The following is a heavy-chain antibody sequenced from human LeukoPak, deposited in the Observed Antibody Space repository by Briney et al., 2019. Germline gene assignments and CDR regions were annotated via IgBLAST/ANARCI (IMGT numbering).Heavy chain of an antibody. J-gene: IGHJ4*02. CDR1: GFSHRTRGVG. CDR3: AHAPSGEFKKHFDY. Sequence: SGPTLVNTTQTLTLTCTFSGFSHRTRGVGVGWIRQPPGKALEWLSLIYWNDDKRYSPSLKSRLTITKDTSKNQVVLTMTNMDPVDTATYYCAHAPSGEFKKHFDYWGQGTLVTVSS. D-gene: IGHD3-10*01. V-gene: IGHV2-5*01. CDR2: IYWNDDK.